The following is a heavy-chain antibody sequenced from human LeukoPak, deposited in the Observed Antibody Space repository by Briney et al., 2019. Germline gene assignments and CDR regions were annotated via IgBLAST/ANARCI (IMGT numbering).Heavy chain of an antibody. J-gene: IGHJ4*02. D-gene: IGHD6-13*01. Sequence: GGSLRLSCAASGFTFSSYAMHWVRQAPGKGLEWVAVISYDGSNKYYADSVKGRFTISRDNSKNTLYLQMNSLRAEDTAVYYCAKGVERHSSSWQYFDYWGQGTLVTVSS. CDR2: ISYDGSNK. V-gene: IGHV3-30-3*01. CDR1: GFTFSSYA. CDR3: AKGVERHSSSWQYFDY.